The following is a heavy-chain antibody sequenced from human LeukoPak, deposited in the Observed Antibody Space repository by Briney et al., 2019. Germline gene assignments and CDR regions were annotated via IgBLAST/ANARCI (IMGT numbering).Heavy chain of an antibody. Sequence: PGGSLRLSCAASGFTFSSYAMSWVRQAPGKGLEWVSAISGSGGSTYYADSVKGRFTISRDNSKNTLYLQMNSPRAEDTAVYYCASKVGVISGTAMVAFDYWGQGTLVTVSS. CDR3: ASKVGVISGTAMVAFDY. CDR2: ISGSGGST. J-gene: IGHJ4*02. CDR1: GFTFSSYA. D-gene: IGHD5-18*01. V-gene: IGHV3-23*01.